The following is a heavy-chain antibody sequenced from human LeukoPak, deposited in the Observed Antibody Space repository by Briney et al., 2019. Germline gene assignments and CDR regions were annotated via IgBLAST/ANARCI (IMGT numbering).Heavy chain of an antibody. CDR2: ISWNRGSI. CDR1: GFTFDDYA. V-gene: IGHV3-9*01. CDR3: AKGVPYDSKGWFDP. Sequence: PGRSLRLSCAASGFTFDDYAMHWVRQAPGKGLEWVSGISWNRGSIGYADSVKGRFTTSRDNAKNSLYLQMNSLRAEDTALYYCAKGVPYDSKGWFDPWGQGTLVTVSS. D-gene: IGHD3-22*01. J-gene: IGHJ5*02.